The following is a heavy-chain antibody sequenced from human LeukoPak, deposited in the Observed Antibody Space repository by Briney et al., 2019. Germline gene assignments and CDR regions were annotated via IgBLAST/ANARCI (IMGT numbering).Heavy chain of an antibody. D-gene: IGHD2-21*02. J-gene: IGHJ4*02. CDR1: GVSVNSRY. V-gene: IGHV4-59*02. CDR2: IHYSGAT. Sequence: SETLSLTCSVSGVSVNSRYWSWVRQPPEKGLEWIGYIHYSGATNYNPSLKSRVSISIDTPRNQFSLSLSSATAADTAVYYCAREDPLTAHFDYWGQGTLVTVSS. CDR3: AREDPLTAHFDY.